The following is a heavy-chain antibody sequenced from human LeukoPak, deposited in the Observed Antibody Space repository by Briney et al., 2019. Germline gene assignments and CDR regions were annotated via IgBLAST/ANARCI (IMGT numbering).Heavy chain of an antibody. CDR2: ISAYSGNT. D-gene: IGHD6-19*01. Sequence: ASVKVSCKASGYTFTGYHMHWVRQAPGQGLEWMGWISAYSGNTNYAQKLQGRVTMTTDTSTSTAYMELRSLRSDATAVYYCARETLSSSGWYLGSSYYYYMDVWGKGTTVTVSS. CDR1: GYTFTGYH. V-gene: IGHV1-18*04. CDR3: ARETLSSSGWYLGSSYYYYMDV. J-gene: IGHJ6*03.